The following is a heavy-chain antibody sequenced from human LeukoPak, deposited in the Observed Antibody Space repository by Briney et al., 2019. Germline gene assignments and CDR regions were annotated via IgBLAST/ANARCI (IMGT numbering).Heavy chain of an antibody. V-gene: IGHV3-48*01. D-gene: IGHD3-3*01. CDR3: ARSSLEWLLDDAFDI. Sequence: GGSLRLSCAASGFTFSSYSMNWVRQAPGKGLEWVSYISSSSSTMYYADSVKGRFTISRDNAKNSLYLQMNSLRAEDTAVYYCARSSLEWLLDDAFDIWGQGTMVTVSS. CDR2: ISSSSSTM. CDR1: GFTFSSYS. J-gene: IGHJ3*02.